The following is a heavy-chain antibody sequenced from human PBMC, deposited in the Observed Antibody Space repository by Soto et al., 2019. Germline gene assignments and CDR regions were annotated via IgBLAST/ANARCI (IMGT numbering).Heavy chain of an antibody. D-gene: IGHD2-15*01. CDR3: ARARWYDAFDV. V-gene: IGHV4-38-2*01. Sequence: SETLSLTCAVSGFFIGSGNYWGWIRKPPGKGLEWIGSIFHGGNTYYNPSLKSRVTISVDMSKNQFSLKLNSVTAADTAVYYCARARWYDAFDVWGQGTVVTVSS. J-gene: IGHJ3*01. CDR1: GFFIGSGNY. CDR2: IFHGGNT.